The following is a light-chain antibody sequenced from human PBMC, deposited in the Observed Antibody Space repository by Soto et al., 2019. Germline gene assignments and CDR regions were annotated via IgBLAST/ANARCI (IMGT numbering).Light chain of an antibody. CDR2: RDY. CDR3: QVWDNRGYV. CDR1: NIGGKN. J-gene: IGLJ1*01. V-gene: IGLV3-9*01. Sequence: SYELTQPLSVSVALGQTATITCGGNNIGGKNVHWYQQKPGPAPVLVIYRDYNRPSGIHERFSGSNSGHTATLTISRVQPGDEADYYCQVWDNRGYVFGTGTKVTVL.